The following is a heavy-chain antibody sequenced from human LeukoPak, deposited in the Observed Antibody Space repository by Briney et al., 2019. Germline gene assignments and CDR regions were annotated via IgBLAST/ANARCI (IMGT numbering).Heavy chain of an antibody. Sequence: KPGGSLRLSCAASGFTFSDYYMSWIRQAPGKGLEWVSYISSSGSTIYYADSVKGRFTISRDNAKNSLYLQMNSLRAEDTAVYYCAKDGRGEWEPLYYFDYWGQGTLVTVSS. CDR1: GFTFSDYY. V-gene: IGHV3-11*01. J-gene: IGHJ4*02. CDR3: AKDGRGEWEPLYYFDY. D-gene: IGHD1-26*01. CDR2: ISSSGSTI.